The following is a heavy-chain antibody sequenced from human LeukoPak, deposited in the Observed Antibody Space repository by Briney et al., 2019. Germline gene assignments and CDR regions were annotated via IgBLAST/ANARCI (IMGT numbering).Heavy chain of an antibody. V-gene: IGHV3-48*03. J-gene: IGHJ4*02. CDR3: ASLRGYNFGPFDY. CDR2: ISGSGAVI. Sequence: GGSLRLSCAASGSTFNTYEMNWVRQAPGKGLEWVSYISGSGAVIHYADSVKGRFTISRDNAKNSLYLQMNSLRVEDTAVYYCASLRGYNFGPFDYWGQGTLVTVSS. CDR1: GSTFNTYE. D-gene: IGHD5-18*01.